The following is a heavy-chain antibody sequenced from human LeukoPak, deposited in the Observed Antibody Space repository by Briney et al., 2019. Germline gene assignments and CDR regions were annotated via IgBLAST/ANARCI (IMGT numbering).Heavy chain of an antibody. J-gene: IGHJ4*02. V-gene: IGHV3-74*01. CDR1: GFNFASNW. Sequence: GGSLRLSCAASGFNFASNWMHWVRQTPGKGLMWVSRINSGGSGTSYADSVEGRFTISRDNAKNSLYLQMSSLRNEDTAIYYCAQKGGTDHWGQVTLVTVSS. CDR3: AQKGGTDH. CDR2: INSGGSGT. D-gene: IGHD2-15*01.